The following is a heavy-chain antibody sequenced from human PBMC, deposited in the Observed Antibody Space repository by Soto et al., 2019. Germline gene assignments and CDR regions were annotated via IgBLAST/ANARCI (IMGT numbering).Heavy chain of an antibody. CDR3: ATYSSGWSDAFDI. D-gene: IGHD6-19*01. CDR1: GYTFTSYD. J-gene: IGHJ3*02. Sequence: ASVKVSCKASGYTFTSYDINWVRQATGQGLEWMGWMNPNSGNTGYAQKFQGRVTMNRNTSISTAYMELSSLRSEDTAVYYCATYSSGWSDAFDIWGQGTMVTVSS. CDR2: MNPNSGNT. V-gene: IGHV1-8*01.